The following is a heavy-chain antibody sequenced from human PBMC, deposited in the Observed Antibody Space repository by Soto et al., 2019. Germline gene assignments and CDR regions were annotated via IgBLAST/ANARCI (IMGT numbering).Heavy chain of an antibody. V-gene: IGHV4-59*08. D-gene: IGHD3-16*01. Sequence: QVQLQESGPGLVKPSETLSLTCTVSGGSISSYYWSWIRQPPGKGLEWLGYIYYSGSTNYNPSLKSRVTISVDTSKNQFSLKLSSVTAADTAVYYCARLSEGGVVVYWGQGTLVTVSS. CDR2: IYYSGST. J-gene: IGHJ4*02. CDR1: GGSISSYY. CDR3: ARLSEGGVVVY.